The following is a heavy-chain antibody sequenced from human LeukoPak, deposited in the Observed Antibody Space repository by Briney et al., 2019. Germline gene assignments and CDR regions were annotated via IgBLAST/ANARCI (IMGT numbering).Heavy chain of an antibody. CDR2: INHSGST. D-gene: IGHD3-10*01. V-gene: IGHV4-34*01. CDR1: GGSFSGYY. Sequence: SETLSLTCAVYGGSFSGYYWSWIRQPPGKGLEWIGEINHSGSTNYNPSLKSRVTVSVDTSKNQLSLKLSPVTAADTAVYYCARRVRGYSYGSGTQYYFDYWGQGTLVTVSS. J-gene: IGHJ4*02. CDR3: ARRVRGYSYGSGTQYYFDY.